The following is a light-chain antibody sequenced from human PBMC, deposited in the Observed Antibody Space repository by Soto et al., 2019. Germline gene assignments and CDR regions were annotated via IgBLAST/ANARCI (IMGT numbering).Light chain of an antibody. CDR3: QQYDNLPIT. CDR1: QDIRNY. J-gene: IGKJ5*01. V-gene: IGKV1-33*01. Sequence: DIQMTQSPSSLSASIGDRVTITCQASQDIRNYLNWYQHKPGKAPKLLIYDASNLETGVPSRFSGSASGTDFTFTISSLQPEDFATYYCQQYDNLPITFGQGTRLEIK. CDR2: DAS.